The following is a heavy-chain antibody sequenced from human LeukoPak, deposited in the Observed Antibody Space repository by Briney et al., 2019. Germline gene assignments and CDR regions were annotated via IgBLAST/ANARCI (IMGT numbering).Heavy chain of an antibody. V-gene: IGHV3-23*01. D-gene: IGHD3-16*01. J-gene: IGHJ4*02. CDR3: AKWPEGAMDYFDY. CDR2: ISGDGTRT. Sequence: PGGSLRLSCAASGFSFSSYAMNWARQAPVMGLEWVSAISGDGTRTYYADSVKGRFTISRDNSKNTLYLEMSSLRVEDTAIYYCAKWPEGAMDYFDYWGQGTRVTVSS. CDR1: GFSFSSYA.